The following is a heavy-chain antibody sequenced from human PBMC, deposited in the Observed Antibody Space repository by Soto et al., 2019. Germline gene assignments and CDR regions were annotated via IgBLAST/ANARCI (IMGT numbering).Heavy chain of an antibody. CDR1: GGSIXSGGCS. Sequence: SETLSLTCAFSGGSIXSGGCSLSWIRQPPGKGLEWIGYIYHSGSTYYNPSLKSRVTISVDRSKNQFSLKLSSVTAADTAVYYCARGPNWFDPWGQGTLVTVSS. CDR2: IYHSGST. J-gene: IGHJ5*02. V-gene: IGHV4-30-2*01. CDR3: ARGPNWFDP.